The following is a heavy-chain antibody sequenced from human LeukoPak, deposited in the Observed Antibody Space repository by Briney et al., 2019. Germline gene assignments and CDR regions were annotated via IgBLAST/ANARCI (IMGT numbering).Heavy chain of an antibody. CDR1: GGSISSYY. CDR3: ASVVTYRMVRGVPQIPYFDY. J-gene: IGHJ4*02. Sequence: SETLSLTCTVSGGSISSYYWSWIREPPGKGLEGIGYIYYSGSTNYNPSLQSRVTISVDTSKNQFSLQLTSVTAADTAVYYCASVVTYRMVRGVPQIPYFDYWGQGTLVTVSS. V-gene: IGHV4-59*01. D-gene: IGHD3-10*01. CDR2: IYYSGST.